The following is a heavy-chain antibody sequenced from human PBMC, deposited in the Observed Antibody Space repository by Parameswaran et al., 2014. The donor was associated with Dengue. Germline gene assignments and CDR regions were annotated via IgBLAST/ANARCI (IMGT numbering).Heavy chain of an antibody. Sequence: PGKGLEWIGYIYYSGSTNYNPSLKSRVTISVDTSKNQFSLKLSSVTAADTAVYYCASGIYFGGYSNYFDYWGQGTLVTVSS. J-gene: IGHJ4*02. V-gene: IGHV4-59*13. CDR2: IYYSGST. D-gene: IGHD4-11*01. CDR3: ASGIYFGGYSNYFDY.